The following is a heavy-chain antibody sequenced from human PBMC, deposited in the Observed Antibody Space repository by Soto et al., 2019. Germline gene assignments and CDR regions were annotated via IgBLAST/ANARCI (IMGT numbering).Heavy chain of an antibody. CDR2: ISYDGSNK. J-gene: IGHJ6*02. V-gene: IGHV3-30-3*01. CDR3: ARAAPRGDFWSGGYGMDV. D-gene: IGHD3-3*01. Sequence: PGGSLRLSCAASGFTFSSYAMHWVRQAPGKGLEWVAVISYDGSNKYYADSVKGRFTISRDNSKNTLYLQMNSLRAEDTAVYYCARAAPRGDFWSGGYGMDVWGQGTTVTVSS. CDR1: GFTFSSYA.